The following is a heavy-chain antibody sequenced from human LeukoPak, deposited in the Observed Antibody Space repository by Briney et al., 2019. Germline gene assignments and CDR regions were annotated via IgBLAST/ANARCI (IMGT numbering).Heavy chain of an antibody. V-gene: IGHV1-18*01. CDR3: ARSNKGARAKEAS. Sequence: ASVKVSCKASGGTFSSYAISWVRQAPGQGLEWMGWISAYNGNTNYAQKLQGRVTMTTDTSTSTAYMELRSLRSEDTAVYYCARSNKGARAKEASGGQGPLATVSS. CDR1: GGTFSSYA. CDR2: ISAYNGNT. D-gene: IGHD1-26*01. J-gene: IGHJ4*02.